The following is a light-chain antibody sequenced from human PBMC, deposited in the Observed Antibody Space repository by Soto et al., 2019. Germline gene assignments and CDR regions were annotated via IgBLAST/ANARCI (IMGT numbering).Light chain of an antibody. CDR3: QQYNNSPRT. Sequence: ETLMTQYPATLSVSPGERVTLSCRASQSVSTTLAWYQQKPGKAPRLLIYGASTRATGIPARFSGSGSETEFTLTISSLQPEDFAVYYCQQYNNSPRTFGQGTQVDIK. V-gene: IGKV3-15*01. CDR1: QSVSTT. CDR2: GAS. J-gene: IGKJ1*01.